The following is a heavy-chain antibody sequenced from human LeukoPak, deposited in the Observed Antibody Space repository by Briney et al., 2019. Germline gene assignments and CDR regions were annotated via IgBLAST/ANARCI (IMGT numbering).Heavy chain of an antibody. V-gene: IGHV1-2*02. Sequence: ASVKVSCKASGYTFTGYYMHWVRQAPGQGLEWMGWINPNNGGAKYAQKFQGRVTMTRDTSISTAYMELSSLRSDDTAVYYCAKYPGTNGVCLDYWGQGTLVTVSS. D-gene: IGHD2-8*01. J-gene: IGHJ4*02. CDR3: AKYPGTNGVCLDY. CDR2: INPNNGGA. CDR1: GYTFTGYY.